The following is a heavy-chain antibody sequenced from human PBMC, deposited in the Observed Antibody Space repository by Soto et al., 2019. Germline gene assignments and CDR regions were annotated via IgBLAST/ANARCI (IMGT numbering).Heavy chain of an antibody. CDR2: ITNSGGST. J-gene: IGHJ4*02. CDR1: GFTFSSYA. CDR3: ASPVDIVATRRLDY. D-gene: IGHD5-12*01. Sequence: EVQLLESGGGLVKPGGSLRLSCAASGFTFSSYAMSWVRQAPGKGLEWISAITNSGGSTYYADSVKGRFTISRDNSKSTLYLQMNSLRAEDTAVYYCASPVDIVATRRLDYWGQGTLFTVSS. V-gene: IGHV3-23*01.